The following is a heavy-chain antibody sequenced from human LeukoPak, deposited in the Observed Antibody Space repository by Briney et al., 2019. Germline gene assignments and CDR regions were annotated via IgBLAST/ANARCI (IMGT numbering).Heavy chain of an antibody. CDR3: ARGLGISRSRAKYYFDY. CDR1: GYTFTSYA. D-gene: IGHD2/OR15-2a*01. V-gene: IGHV1-2*04. CDR2: INPNSGGT. Sequence: GASVKVSCKASGYTFTSYALHWVRQAPGQGLEWMGWINPNSGGTNYAQKFQGWVTMTRDTSISTAYMELSRLRSDDTAVYYCARGLGISRSRAKYYFDYWGQGTLVTVSS. J-gene: IGHJ4*02.